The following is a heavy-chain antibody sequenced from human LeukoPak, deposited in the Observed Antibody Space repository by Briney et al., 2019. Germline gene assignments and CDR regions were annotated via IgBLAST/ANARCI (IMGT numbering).Heavy chain of an antibody. J-gene: IGHJ4*02. D-gene: IGHD4-17*01. CDR2: ISYDGSNK. CDR1: GFTFSSYG. CDR3: AKDWTMTTVTFFDY. V-gene: IGHV3-30*18. Sequence: PGGSLRLSCAASGFTFSSYGMHWVRQAPGKGLEWVAVISYDGSNKYYADSVKGRLTISRDNSKNTLYLQMNSLRAEDTAVYYCAKDWTMTTVTFFDYWGQGTLVTVSS.